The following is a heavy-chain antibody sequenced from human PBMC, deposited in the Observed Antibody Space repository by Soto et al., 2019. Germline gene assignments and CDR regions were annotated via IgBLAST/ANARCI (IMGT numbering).Heavy chain of an antibody. D-gene: IGHD6-6*01. V-gene: IGHV3-48*02. J-gene: IGHJ2*01. Sequence: EVQLVESGGGLVQPGGSLRLSCAASGFTFSSYSMNWVRQAPGKGLEWVSYISSSSSTIYYEDSVKGRFTISRDNAKKPLYLPMRSSGDEDAAVYYCARVRRIAALPEWYFDLWGRGTLVAVGS. CDR2: ISSSSSTI. CDR1: GFTFSSYS. CDR3: ARVRRIAALPEWYFDL.